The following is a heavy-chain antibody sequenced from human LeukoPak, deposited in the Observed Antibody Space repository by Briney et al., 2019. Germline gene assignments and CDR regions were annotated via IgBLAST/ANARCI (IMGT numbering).Heavy chain of an antibody. V-gene: IGHV3-33*06. CDR2: IWYDGSNK. CDR1: GYTFRSDG. J-gene: IGHJ4*02. D-gene: IGHD6-19*01. Sequence: GRSLRLSCAAPGYTFRSDGMHWVRQAPGKGLEWVAVIWYDGSNKYYADSVKGRFTISRDNSKNTLYLQMNSLRAEDTAVYYCAKIWRDGYSSGWCDYWGQGTLVTPSS. CDR3: AKIWRDGYSSGWCDY.